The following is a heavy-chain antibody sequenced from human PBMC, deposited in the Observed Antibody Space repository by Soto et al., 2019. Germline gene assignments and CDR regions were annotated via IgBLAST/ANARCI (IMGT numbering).Heavy chain of an antibody. CDR3: ANKFFSGSGSYRGWFDP. J-gene: IGHJ5*02. Sequence: GGSLRLSCAASGFTFSSYAMNWVRQAPGKWLEWVSIISGSGDGTYYADSVKGRFTISRDNTKNTLYLQMNSLRAEDTAVYYCANKFFSGSGSYRGWFDPWGQGXLVTVYS. CDR2: ISGSGDGT. CDR1: GFTFSSYA. D-gene: IGHD3-10*01. V-gene: IGHV3-23*01.